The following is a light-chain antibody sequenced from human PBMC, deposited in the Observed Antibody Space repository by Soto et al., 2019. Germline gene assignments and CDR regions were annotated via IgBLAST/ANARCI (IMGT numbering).Light chain of an antibody. J-gene: IGKJ5*01. Sequence: VLTQSSAARRLATEYRAARSCKPSQSVHNFLAWYQQKPGQAPRLLIYGAYTRATGFPARFSGSGSGTQFTLTICSLQSDDFAVYCSQHRTRCRITIGQGTRLEIK. CDR1: QSVHNF. CDR3: QHRTRCRIT. V-gene: IGKV3-15*01. CDR2: GAY.